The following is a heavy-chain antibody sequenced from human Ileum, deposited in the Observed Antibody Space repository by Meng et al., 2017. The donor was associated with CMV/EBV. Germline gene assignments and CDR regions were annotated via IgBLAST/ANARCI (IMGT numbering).Heavy chain of an antibody. V-gene: IGHV4-30-4*01. CDR1: GYFIRGGGFY. J-gene: IGHJ5*02. CDR2: IYFSGIT. Sequence: QVQLQESGPGLVKPLQTLSLTCAVSGYFIRGGGFYWTWSRQPPGKALEWIGYIYFSGITYYNPSLKSRVTISVDTAKNQFSLNLNSVTAADTAVYYCARGPGGDWFDPWGQGTLVTVSS. CDR3: ARGPGGDWFDP. D-gene: IGHD3-16*01.